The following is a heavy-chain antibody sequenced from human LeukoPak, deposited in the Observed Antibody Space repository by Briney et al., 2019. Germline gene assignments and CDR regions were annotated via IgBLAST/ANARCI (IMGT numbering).Heavy chain of an antibody. CDR2: IYYSGST. CDR3: ASITFGGVIVLY. V-gene: IGHV4-39*01. Sequence: PSETLSLTCTVSGGSISSSSYYWGWIRQPPGKGLEWIGSIYYSGSTYYNPSLKSRVTISVDTSKNQFSLKLSSVTAADTAVYYCASITFGGVIVLYWGQGTLVTASS. J-gene: IGHJ4*02. D-gene: IGHD3-16*02. CDR1: GGSISSSSYY.